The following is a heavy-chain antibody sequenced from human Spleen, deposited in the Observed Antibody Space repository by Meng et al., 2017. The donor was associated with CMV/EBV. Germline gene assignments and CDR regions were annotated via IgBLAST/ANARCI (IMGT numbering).Heavy chain of an antibody. D-gene: IGHD1-26*01. Sequence: SETLSLTCIVSGGSISSISSTYYWGWIRQPPGKGLEWIGSIFHSGNTYYNPSLKSRVTISVDTSKNQFSLNLDSVTAADTAVYYCARGRRGSYSRYYGMDVWGQGTTVTVSS. J-gene: IGHJ6*02. CDR2: IFHSGNT. CDR3: ARGRRGSYSRYYGMDV. V-gene: IGHV4-39*07. CDR1: GGSISSISSTYY.